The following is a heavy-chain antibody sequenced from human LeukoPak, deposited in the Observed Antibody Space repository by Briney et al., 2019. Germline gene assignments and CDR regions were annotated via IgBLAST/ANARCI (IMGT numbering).Heavy chain of an antibody. D-gene: IGHD2-2*01. J-gene: IGHJ4*02. V-gene: IGHV3-30*04. CDR2: ISYDGSNK. CDR3: ARGACISTTCYANFDY. Sequence: GRSLRLSCAASGFTFSSYAMHWVRQAPGKGLEWVAVISYDGSNKYYADSVKGRFTISRDNSKNTLYLQVTSLRSEDTAVYHCARGACISTTCYANFDYWGQGTLVTVSS. CDR1: GFTFSSYA.